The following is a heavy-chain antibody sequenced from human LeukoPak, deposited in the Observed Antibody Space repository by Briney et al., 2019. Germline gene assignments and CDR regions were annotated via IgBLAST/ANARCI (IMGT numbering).Heavy chain of an antibody. CDR2: IYHSGST. CDR1: GYSISSGYY. V-gene: IGHV4-38-2*02. J-gene: IGHJ4*02. Sequence: SGTLSLTCTVSGYSISSGYYWGWIRQPPGKGLEWLGSIYHSGSTYYKPSLKSRVTISVSTSKNQFSLKLSSVTAADTAVYYCARARYYGSGSPYYFDSWGQGTLVTVSS. CDR3: ARARYYGSGSPYYFDS. D-gene: IGHD3-10*01.